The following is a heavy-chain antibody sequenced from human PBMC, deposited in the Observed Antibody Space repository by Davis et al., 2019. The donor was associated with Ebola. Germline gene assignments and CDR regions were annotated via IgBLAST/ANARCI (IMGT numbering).Heavy chain of an antibody. Sequence: SETLSLICAVSGGSISSGGYSWSWIRQPPGKGLEWIGYIYHSGSTYYNPSLKSRVTISVDRSKNQFSLKLSSVTAADTAVYYCARGSYDSSGYYYGVVEVFDIWGQGTMVTVSS. V-gene: IGHV4-30-2*01. CDR3: ARGSYDSSGYYYGVVEVFDI. CDR2: IYHSGST. J-gene: IGHJ3*02. CDR1: GGSISSGGYS. D-gene: IGHD3-22*01.